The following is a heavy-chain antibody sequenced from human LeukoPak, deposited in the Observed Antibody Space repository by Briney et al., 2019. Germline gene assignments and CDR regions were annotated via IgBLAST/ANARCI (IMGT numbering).Heavy chain of an antibody. CDR1: GFTFSRNV. CDR2: ISYDGNNK. D-gene: IGHD3-10*01. CDR3: ARGGIPTGPYYYFYYMDV. Sequence: GSSLRLSCAASGFTFSRNVMHWVRQAPGKGLEWVALISYDGNNKFYADSVKGRFTISRYNSRNTLYLQMNSLRGEDAAVYSCARGGIPTGPYYYFYYMDVWGKGTAVTVSS. V-gene: IGHV3-30*01. J-gene: IGHJ6*03.